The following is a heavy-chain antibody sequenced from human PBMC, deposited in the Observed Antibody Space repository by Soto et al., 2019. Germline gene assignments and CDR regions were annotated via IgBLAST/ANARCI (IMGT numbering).Heavy chain of an antibody. J-gene: IGHJ3*02. CDR3: ARPQDYGGNSFPSNNYAFDI. CDR2: IYPGDSDT. Sequence: GESLKISCKGSGYSFTSYWIGWVRQMPGKGLEWMGIIYPGDSDTRYSPSFQGQVTISADKSISTAYLQWSSLKASDTAMYYCARPQDYGGNSFPSNNYAFDIWGQGTMVTVSS. V-gene: IGHV5-51*01. D-gene: IGHD4-17*01. CDR1: GYSFTSYW.